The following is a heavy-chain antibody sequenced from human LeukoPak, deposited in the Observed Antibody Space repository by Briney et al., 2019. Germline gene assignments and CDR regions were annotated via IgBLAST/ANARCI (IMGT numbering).Heavy chain of an antibody. J-gene: IGHJ3*02. Sequence: GASVKVSCKASGYTFTSYDINCVRQATGQGLEWMGWMNPNSGNTGYAQKFQGRVTMTRNTSISTAYMELSSLRSEDTAVYYCARMYSSSWTQYAFDIWGQGTMVTVSS. CDR3: ARMYSSSWTQYAFDI. D-gene: IGHD6-13*01. CDR2: MNPNSGNT. V-gene: IGHV1-8*01. CDR1: GYTFTSYD.